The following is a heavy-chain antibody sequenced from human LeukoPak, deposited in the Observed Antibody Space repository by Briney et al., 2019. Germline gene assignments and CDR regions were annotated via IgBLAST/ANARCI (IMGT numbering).Heavy chain of an antibody. CDR3: ARDRRPYYDILTGFDY. CDR2: ISAYNGNT. J-gene: IGHJ4*02. D-gene: IGHD3-9*01. Sequence: ASVKVSCKASGYTFTSYGISWVRQAPGQGLEWMGWISAYNGNTNYAQKLQGRVTMTTDTSTSTAYTELRSLRSDDTAVYYCARDRRPYYDILTGFDYWGQGTLVTVSS. CDR1: GYTFTSYG. V-gene: IGHV1-18*01.